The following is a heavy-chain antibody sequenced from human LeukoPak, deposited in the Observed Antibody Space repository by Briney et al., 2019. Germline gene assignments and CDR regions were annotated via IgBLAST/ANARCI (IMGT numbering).Heavy chain of an antibody. CDR1: GFTFSSYA. CDR3: AKTLKVVPGVPGVYYYYYYMDV. Sequence: PGGSLRLSCAASGFTFSSYAMSWVRQAPGKGLEWVSSISTSSSYIYYADSVKGRFSISRDNAKNSLYLQMNSLRAEDTAVYYCAKTLKVVPGVPGVYYYYYYMDVWGKGTTVTVSS. V-gene: IGHV3-21*04. J-gene: IGHJ6*03. D-gene: IGHD2-2*01. CDR2: ISTSSSYI.